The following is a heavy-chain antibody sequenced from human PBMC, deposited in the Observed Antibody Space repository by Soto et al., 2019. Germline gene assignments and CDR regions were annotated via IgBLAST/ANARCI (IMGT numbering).Heavy chain of an antibody. Sequence: PSETLSLTCTVSGGSLRSYYWSWIRQPPGKGLEWIGYINYSGSTNYNPSLKSRVTISVDTSKNQFSLKLSSVTAADTAVYYCARVAALRITMVRGVNDTYYYYGMDVWGQGTTGTGSS. V-gene: IGHV4-59*12. J-gene: IGHJ6*02. CDR3: ARVAALRITMVRGVNDTYYYYGMDV. CDR2: INYSGST. CDR1: GGSLRSYY. D-gene: IGHD3-10*01.